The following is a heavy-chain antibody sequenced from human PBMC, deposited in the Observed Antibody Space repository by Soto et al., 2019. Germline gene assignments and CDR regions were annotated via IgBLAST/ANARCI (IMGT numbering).Heavy chain of an antibody. V-gene: IGHV4-39*01. J-gene: IGHJ5*02. Sequence: SETLSLTCTVSGGSITSSSYYWGWIRQPPGKGLEWIGSIYYSGSTYYNPSLKSRVTISVDTSKNQFSLKLSSVTAADTAVYYCAIQEVGGSYAYTFDPWGQGTLVTVSS. CDR2: IYYSGST. CDR1: GGSITSSSYY. D-gene: IGHD1-26*01. CDR3: AIQEVGGSYAYTFDP.